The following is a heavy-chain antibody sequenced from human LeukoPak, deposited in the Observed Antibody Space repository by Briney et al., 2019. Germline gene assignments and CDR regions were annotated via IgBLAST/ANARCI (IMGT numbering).Heavy chain of an antibody. CDR1: GYSISSGYY. V-gene: IGHV4-38-2*01. Sequence: PSETLSLTCAVSGYSISSGYYWGWIRQPPGKGLEWIGSIYHSGSTYYNPSLKSRVTISVDTSKSQFSLKLSSVTAADTAVYYCARLGDYGDYADYWGQGTLVTVSS. CDR3: ARLGDYGDYADY. CDR2: IYHSGST. J-gene: IGHJ4*02. D-gene: IGHD4-17*01.